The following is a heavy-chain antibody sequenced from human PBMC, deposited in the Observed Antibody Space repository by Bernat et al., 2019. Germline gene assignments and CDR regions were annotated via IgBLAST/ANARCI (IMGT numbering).Heavy chain of an antibody. CDR1: GFTFSSYA. D-gene: IGHD6-25*01. V-gene: IGHV3-30-3*01. CDR2: TSYDGSNK. J-gene: IGHJ4*02. CDR3: ARAYSSVDGSDY. Sequence: QVQLVESGGGVIQPGRSLRLSCAASGFTFSSYAMGWVRQAPGKGLEWVAVTSYDGSNKYYEDSVKGRFTISRDNSKNTLYVQMNSLRAEDTAVYYCARAYSSVDGSDYWGQGTLVTVSS.